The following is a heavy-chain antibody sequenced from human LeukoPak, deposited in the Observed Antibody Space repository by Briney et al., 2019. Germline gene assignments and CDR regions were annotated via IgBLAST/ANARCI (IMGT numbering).Heavy chain of an antibody. CDR3: ARDSAAIAAFDI. CDR1: GFTFRDYG. D-gene: IGHD2-2*02. CDR2: INNAGVNT. Sequence: GGSLRPSCAASGFTFRDYGMSWVRQAPGKGLEWVSSINNAGVNTHYADSVKGRFTISRDNSKNKLYLQMGSLRAEDMAVYYCARDSAAIAAFDIWGQGTMVTVSS. V-gene: IGHV3-23*01. J-gene: IGHJ3*02.